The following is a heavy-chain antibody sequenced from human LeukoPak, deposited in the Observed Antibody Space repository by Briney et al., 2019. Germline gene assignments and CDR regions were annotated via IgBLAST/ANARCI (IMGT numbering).Heavy chain of an antibody. CDR2: IIPIFGTA. D-gene: IGHD2-15*01. J-gene: IGHJ1*01. CDR1: GGTCNSYA. CDR3: ARVIKLPKDYFQH. Sequence: ASVNVSCKASGGTCNSYAITWVRQAPGQGREWMGGIIPIFGTANYAQKFQGRVTITADGSTSTAYTEMSSLRSEDTAVYYCARVIKLPKDYFQHWGQGTLVTVSS. V-gene: IGHV1-69*13.